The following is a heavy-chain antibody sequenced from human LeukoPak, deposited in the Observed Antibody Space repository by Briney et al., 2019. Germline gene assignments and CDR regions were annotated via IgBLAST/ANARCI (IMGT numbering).Heavy chain of an antibody. Sequence: GGSLRLSCTASGFTFSDYYMSWIRQAPGKGLEWVSYISSSGSTIYYADSVKGRFTISRDNAKNSLYLQMNSLRAEDTAVYYCARDYRDYDSSGYYFYWGQGTLVTVSS. CDR1: GFTFSDYY. D-gene: IGHD3-22*01. CDR3: ARDYRDYDSSGYYFY. J-gene: IGHJ4*02. CDR2: ISSSGSTI. V-gene: IGHV3-11*04.